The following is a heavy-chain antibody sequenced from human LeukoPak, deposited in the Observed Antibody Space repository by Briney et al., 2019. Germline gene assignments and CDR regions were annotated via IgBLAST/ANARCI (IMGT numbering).Heavy chain of an antibody. J-gene: IGHJ6*02. CDR3: ARVLTIFGVVIISMDV. CDR2: ISSSSSTI. D-gene: IGHD3-3*01. V-gene: IGHV3-48*02. Sequence: GGSLRLSCAAPGFTFSSYSMNWVRQAPGKGLEWVSYISSSSSTIYYADSVKGRFTISRDNAKNSLYLQMNSLRDEDTAVYYCARVLTIFGVVIISMDVWGQGTTVTVSS. CDR1: GFTFSSYS.